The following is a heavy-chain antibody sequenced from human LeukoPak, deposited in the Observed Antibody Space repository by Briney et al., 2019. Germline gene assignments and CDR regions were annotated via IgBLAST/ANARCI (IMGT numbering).Heavy chain of an antibody. CDR3: ARDSPSGLVGAAVFDI. J-gene: IGHJ3*02. CDR1: GFTFSTYA. D-gene: IGHD1-26*01. CDR2: ISGGGGTT. V-gene: IGHV3-23*01. Sequence: QPGGSLRLSCAASGFTFSTYAMSWVRQAPGKGLEWVSVISGGGGTTYYADSVKGRFTISRDGSKNTLYLQMNILRAEDTAVYYCARDSPSGLVGAAVFDIWGQGTMVTVSS.